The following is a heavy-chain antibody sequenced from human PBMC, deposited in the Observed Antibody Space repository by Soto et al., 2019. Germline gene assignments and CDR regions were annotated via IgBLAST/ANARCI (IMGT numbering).Heavy chain of an antibody. V-gene: IGHV3-53*01. CDR3: VSRIPSWVFDY. J-gene: IGHJ4*01. Sequence: LRLSCGASGLSVSDNYMGWVRQAPGRGLEWVSVMYAGGDTHYADSVKGRFTISRDKSENTLYLQMNSLRDEDTGVYFCVSRIPSWVFDYWGLGTLVTVSS. CDR1: GLSVSDNY. CDR2: MYAGGDT. D-gene: IGHD2-21*01.